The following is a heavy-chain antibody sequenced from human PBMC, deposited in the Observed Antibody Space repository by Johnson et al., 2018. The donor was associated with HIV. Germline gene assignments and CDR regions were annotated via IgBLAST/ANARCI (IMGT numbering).Heavy chain of an antibody. CDR3: VRGRGSYVGAGAFDI. CDR2: INWNGGRT. J-gene: IGHJ3*02. Sequence: VQLVESGGGLIQPGGSLRLSCAASGFTFDEYGMSWVRQAPGKGLEWASGINWNGGRTGYADSMKGRFTISRDNAKNSLYLQMNSLRAEDTALYYCVRGRGSYVGAGAFDIWGQGTVVTVSS. CDR1: GFTFDEYG. D-gene: IGHD3-10*01. V-gene: IGHV3-20*04.